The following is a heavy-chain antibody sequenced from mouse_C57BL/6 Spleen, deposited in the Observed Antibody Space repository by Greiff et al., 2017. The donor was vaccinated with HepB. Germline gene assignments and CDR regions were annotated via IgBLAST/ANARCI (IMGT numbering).Heavy chain of an antibody. CDR1: GYAFSSSW. V-gene: IGHV1-82*01. CDR3: ARSSNYYGSSWGY. D-gene: IGHD1-1*01. J-gene: IGHJ2*01. CDR2: IYPGDGDT. Sequence: QVTLKECGPELVKPGASVKISCKASGYAFSSSWMNWVKQRPGKGLEWIGRIYPGDGDTNYNGKFKGKATLTADKSSSTAYMQLSSLTSEDSAVYFCARSSNYYGSSWGYWGQGTTLTVSS.